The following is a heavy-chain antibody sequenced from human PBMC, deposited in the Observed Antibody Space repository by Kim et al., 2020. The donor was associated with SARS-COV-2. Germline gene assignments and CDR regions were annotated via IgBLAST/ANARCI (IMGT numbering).Heavy chain of an antibody. CDR1: GGSISSYY. CDR3: ARALYCSSTSCQYYYMDV. J-gene: IGHJ6*03. V-gene: IGHV4-59*08. D-gene: IGHD2-2*01. Sequence: SETLSLTCTVSGGSISSYYWSWIRQPPGKGLEWIGYIYYSGSTNYNPSLKSRVTISVDTSKNQFSLKLSPVTAADTAVYYCARALYCSSTSCQYYYMDVWGKGTTVTVSS. CDR2: IYYSGST.